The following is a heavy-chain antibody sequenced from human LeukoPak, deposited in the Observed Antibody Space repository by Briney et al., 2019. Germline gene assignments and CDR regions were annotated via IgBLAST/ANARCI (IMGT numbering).Heavy chain of an antibody. D-gene: IGHD5-24*01. CDR1: GGSISSYY. CDR3: ARRDGYNSYYFDY. V-gene: IGHV4-59*01. CDR2: IYYSGST. J-gene: IGHJ4*02. Sequence: SETLSLTCTVSGGSISSYYWSWIRQPPGKGLEWIGYIYYSGSTNYNPSLKSRVTLSVGTSKNQLSLKLSSVTAADTAVYYCARRDGYNSYYFDYWGQGTLVTVSS.